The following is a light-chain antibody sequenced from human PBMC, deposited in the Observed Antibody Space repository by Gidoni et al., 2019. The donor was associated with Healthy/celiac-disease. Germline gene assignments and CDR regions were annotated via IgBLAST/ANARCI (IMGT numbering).Light chain of an antibody. J-gene: IGLJ1*01. CDR3: SSYTSSSIYV. CDR2: DVS. V-gene: IGLV2-14*03. Sequence: QSALTQPASVSRSPGQSITISCPGTSSDVGGYNYVSWYQQHPGKAPKLMIYDVSNRPSGVSNRFSGSKSGNTASLTISGLQAEDEADYYCSSYTSSSIYVFGTGTKVTVL. CDR1: SSDVGGYNY.